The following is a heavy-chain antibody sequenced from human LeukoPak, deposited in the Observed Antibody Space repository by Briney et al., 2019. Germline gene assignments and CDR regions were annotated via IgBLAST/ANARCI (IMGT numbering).Heavy chain of an antibody. J-gene: IGHJ4*02. D-gene: IGHD1-7*01. CDR1: GGSFSGYY. V-gene: IGHV4-34*01. CDR2: INHSGST. Sequence: PSETLSLTCAVYGGSFSGYYWSWIRQPPGKELEWIGEINHSGSTNYNPSLKSRVTISVDTSKDQFSLNLSSVTAADTAVYYCARDVKIGATWNYILGNFDYWGQGTLVSVSS. CDR3: ARDVKIGATWNYILGNFDY.